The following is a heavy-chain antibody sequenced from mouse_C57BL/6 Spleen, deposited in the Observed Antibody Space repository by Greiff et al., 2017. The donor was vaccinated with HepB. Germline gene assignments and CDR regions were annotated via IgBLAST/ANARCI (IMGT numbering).Heavy chain of an antibody. D-gene: IGHD1-1*01. CDR2: IDPSDSYT. V-gene: IGHV1-69*01. CDR3: ARRGSRWYFDV. Sequence: VQLHQPGAELVMPGASVKLSCKASGYTFTSYWMHWVKQRPGQGLEWIGEIDPSDSYTNYNQKFKGKSTLTVDKSSSTAYMQLSSLTSEDSAVYYCARRGSRWYFDVWGTGTTVTVSS. J-gene: IGHJ1*03. CDR1: GYTFTSYW.